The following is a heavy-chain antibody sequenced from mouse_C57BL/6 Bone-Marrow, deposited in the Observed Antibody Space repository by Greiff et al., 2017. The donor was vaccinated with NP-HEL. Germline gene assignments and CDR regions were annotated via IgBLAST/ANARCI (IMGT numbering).Heavy chain of an antibody. V-gene: IGHV1-59*01. J-gene: IGHJ2*01. CDR3: ARDYYGSGHYFDY. D-gene: IGHD1-1*01. CDR1: GYTFTSYW. Sequence: VQLQQPGAELVRPGTSVKLSCKASGYTFTSYWMHWVKQRPGQGLEWIGVIDPSDSYTNYNQKFKGKATLTVDTSSSTAYMQLSSLTSEDSAVYYCARDYYGSGHYFDYWGQGTTLTVSS. CDR2: IDPSDSYT.